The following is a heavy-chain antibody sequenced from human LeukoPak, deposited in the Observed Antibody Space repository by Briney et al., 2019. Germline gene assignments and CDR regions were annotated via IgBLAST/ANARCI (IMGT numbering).Heavy chain of an antibody. CDR1: GGSISSGGYS. CDR2: IYHSGST. D-gene: IGHD2-2*02. V-gene: IGHV4-30-2*01. Sequence: SQTLSLTCAVSGGSISSGGYSWSWIRQPPGKGLEWIGYIYHSGSTYYNPSLKSRVTISVDTSKNQFSLKLSSVTAADTAVYYCASYCSSTSCHTRRAFDIWGQGTMVTVSS. J-gene: IGHJ3*02. CDR3: ASYCSSTSCHTRRAFDI.